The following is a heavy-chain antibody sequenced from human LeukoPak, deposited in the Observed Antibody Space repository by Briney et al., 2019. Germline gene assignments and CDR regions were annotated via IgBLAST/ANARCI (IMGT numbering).Heavy chain of an antibody. CDR1: GFTFSSYA. CDR3: AKGHLGATTGDY. CDR2: ISGSGGST. D-gene: IGHD1-26*01. J-gene: IGHJ4*02. V-gene: IGHV3-23*01. Sequence: PGGSLRLSCAASGFTFSSYAMSWVRQAPGKGLEWVSAISGSGGSTYYADSVKGRFTITRDNSKNTLYLQMNSLRAEDTAVYYCAKGHLGATTGDYWGQGTLVTVSS.